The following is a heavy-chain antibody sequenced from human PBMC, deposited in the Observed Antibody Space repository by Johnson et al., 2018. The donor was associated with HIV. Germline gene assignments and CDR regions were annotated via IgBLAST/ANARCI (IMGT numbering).Heavy chain of an antibody. CDR2: VTGSGGTS. J-gene: IGHJ3*02. Sequence: VQLVESGGGVVQPGRSLRLSCAASGFTFSSYAMHWVRQAPGKGLEWVSSVTGSGGTSYYADSVKGRFTISRDNSKNTLYLQMNSLRAEDTAVYYCAYRGDYDFWSGYPDAFDIWGRGTMVTVSS. V-gene: IGHV3-23*04. D-gene: IGHD3-3*01. CDR1: GFTFSSYA. CDR3: AYRGDYDFWSGYPDAFDI.